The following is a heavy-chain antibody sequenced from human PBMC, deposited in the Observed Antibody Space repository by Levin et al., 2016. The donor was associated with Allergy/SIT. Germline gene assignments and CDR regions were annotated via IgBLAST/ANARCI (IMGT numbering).Heavy chain of an antibody. J-gene: IGHJ6*02. Sequence: WIRQPPGKGLEWIGEINHSGSTNYNPSLKSRVTISVDTSKNQFSLKLSSVTAADTAVYYCARYDAIVVVPAALDVWGQGTTVTVSS. V-gene: IGHV4-34*01. D-gene: IGHD2-2*01. CDR3: ARYDAIVVVPAALDV. CDR2: INHSGST.